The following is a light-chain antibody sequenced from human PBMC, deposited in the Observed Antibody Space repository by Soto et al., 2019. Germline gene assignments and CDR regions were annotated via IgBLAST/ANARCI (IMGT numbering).Light chain of an antibody. CDR1: QDISIY. V-gene: IGKV1-33*01. J-gene: IGKJ2*01. Sequence: DIQMTQSPPFLSASVGDRISITCQASQDISIYLSWYQRKAGQAPKLLIYDASNLETGVPSRFSGSGSGTDFTFTISKLQPEDVATYYCQQYDDLPYTFGQGTKLEI. CDR3: QQYDDLPYT. CDR2: DAS.